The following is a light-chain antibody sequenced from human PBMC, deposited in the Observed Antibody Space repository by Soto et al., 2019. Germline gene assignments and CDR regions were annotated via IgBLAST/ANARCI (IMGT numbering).Light chain of an antibody. Sequence: EIVLTQSPATLSLSLGERATLTCRASQSVSSYLAWYQQKPGQVPRLLIYDASKLHTGIPARFSGSGSGTDFTLTISSVEPVDVAVYYCQKCSNSPMTFGGGTKVEIK. CDR2: DAS. CDR1: QSVSSY. V-gene: IGKV3-11*01. J-gene: IGKJ4*01. CDR3: QKCSNSPMT.